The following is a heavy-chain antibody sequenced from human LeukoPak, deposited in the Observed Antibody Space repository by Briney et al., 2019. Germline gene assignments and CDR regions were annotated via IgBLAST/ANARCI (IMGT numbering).Heavy chain of an antibody. D-gene: IGHD6-13*01. CDR2: ISYDGSNK. V-gene: IGHV3-30-3*02. Sequence: GGSLRLSCAASGFTFSSYAMHWVRQAPGKGLEWVAVISYDGSNKYYADSVKGRFTISRDNSKNTLYLQMNSLRAEDTAVYYCAKLLTAGRGVFDYWGQGTLVTVSS. CDR3: AKLLTAGRGVFDY. J-gene: IGHJ4*02. CDR1: GFTFSSYA.